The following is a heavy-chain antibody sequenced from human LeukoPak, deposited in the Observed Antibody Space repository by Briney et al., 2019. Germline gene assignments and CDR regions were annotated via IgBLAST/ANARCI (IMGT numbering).Heavy chain of an antibody. D-gene: IGHD3-22*01. J-gene: IGHJ4*02. Sequence: PGGSLRLSCAASGFIFSDHYVDWVRQAPGKGLEWVGRIRNKANSDTTEYAASVKGRFTISRDDSKNSLFLQMNSLKTEDTAVYYCAGLDSSGYLLGCWGQGTLVTVSS. CDR1: GFIFSDHY. V-gene: IGHV3-72*01. CDR3: AGLDSSGYLLGC. CDR2: IRNKANSDTT.